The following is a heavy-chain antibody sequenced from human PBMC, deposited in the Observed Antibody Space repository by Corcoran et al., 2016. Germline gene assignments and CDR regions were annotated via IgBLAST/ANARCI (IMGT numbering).Heavy chain of an antibody. V-gene: IGHV3-7*03. CDR1: GFPFSSYW. CDR3: ASWNPGSKGFDY. Sequence: EVQLVESGGGLVQPGGSLRLSCAASGFPFSSYWMSWVRQAPGKGLEWVANIKQDGSEKYYVDSVKGRFTISRDNAKNSLYLQMNSLRAEDTAVYYCASWNPGSKGFDYWGQGTLVTVSS. D-gene: IGHD1-1*01. CDR2: IKQDGSEK. J-gene: IGHJ4*02.